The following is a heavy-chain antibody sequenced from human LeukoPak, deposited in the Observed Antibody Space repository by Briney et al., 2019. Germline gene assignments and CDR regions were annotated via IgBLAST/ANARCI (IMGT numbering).Heavy chain of an antibody. CDR2: IYPGDSDT. Sequence: GESLKISCKVSGYTFTSYWIAWVRQMPGEGLEWMGIIYPGDSDTRYSPSFQGQVTISVDKSINTAYLQWSSLKASDTAMYYCARHASGSYREYFKHWGQGTLVTVSS. V-gene: IGHV5-51*01. CDR1: GYTFTSYW. D-gene: IGHD3-10*01. J-gene: IGHJ1*01. CDR3: ARHASGSYREYFKH.